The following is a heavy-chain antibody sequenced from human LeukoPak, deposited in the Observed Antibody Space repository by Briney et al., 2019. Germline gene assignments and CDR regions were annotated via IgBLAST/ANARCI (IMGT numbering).Heavy chain of an antibody. Sequence: GGSLRLSCSASGFPFSSYAMHWVRQAPGKGLEYVSGISSNGGSTYYADSVKGRFTISRDNSKNTLYLQMSSLRAEDTAVYYCVKDGAPPDYAFLGLYYFDYWGQGTLVTVSS. CDR2: ISSNGGST. V-gene: IGHV3-64D*09. CDR3: VKDGAPPDYAFLGLYYFDY. D-gene: IGHD4-17*01. CDR1: GFPFSSYA. J-gene: IGHJ4*02.